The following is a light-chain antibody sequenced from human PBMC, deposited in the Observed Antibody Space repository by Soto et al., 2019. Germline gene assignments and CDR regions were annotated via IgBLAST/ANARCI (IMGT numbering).Light chain of an antibody. Sequence: DIQLTQSPSFLAASVGDRVTITCRASQGIASFLAWYQQKPGKAPKLLIYSATTLQTGVSSRFSGSRSGPEFTLTISSLQPEDFATYYCLQNYNYPWTFGQGTKVEIK. CDR2: SAT. CDR1: QGIASF. V-gene: IGKV1-9*01. CDR3: LQNYNYPWT. J-gene: IGKJ1*01.